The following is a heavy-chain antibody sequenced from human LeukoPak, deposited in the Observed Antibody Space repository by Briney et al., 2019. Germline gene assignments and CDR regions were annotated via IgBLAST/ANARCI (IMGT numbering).Heavy chain of an antibody. CDR1: GGSISSSSYY. J-gene: IGHJ4*02. CDR2: IYYSGST. Sequence: SETLSLTCAVSGGSISSSSYYWGWIRQPPGKGLEWIGSIYYSGSTYYNPSLKSRVTISVDTSKNQFSLKLSSVTAADTAVYYCARHRVSLYSSSWYRPMFDYWGQGTLVTVSS. D-gene: IGHD6-13*01. CDR3: ARHRVSLYSSSWYRPMFDY. V-gene: IGHV4-39*01.